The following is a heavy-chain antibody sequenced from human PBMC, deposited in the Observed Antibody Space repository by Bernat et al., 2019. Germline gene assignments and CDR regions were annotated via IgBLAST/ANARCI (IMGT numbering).Heavy chain of an antibody. CDR2: ISSSGSTI. D-gene: IGHD4-11*01. CDR3: ARFATVTSFGAYYYGMDV. J-gene: IGHJ6*02. V-gene: IGHV3-48*03. Sequence: EVQLVESGGGLVQPGGSLRLSCAASGFTFSSYEMNWVRQAPGKGLEWVSYISSSGSTIYYADSVKGRFTISRDNAKNSLYLQMNSLRAEDTAVYYCARFATVTSFGAYYYGMDVWGQGTTVTVSS. CDR1: GFTFSSYE.